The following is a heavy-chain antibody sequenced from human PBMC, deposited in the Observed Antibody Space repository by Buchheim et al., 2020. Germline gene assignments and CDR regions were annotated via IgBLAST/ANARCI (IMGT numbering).Heavy chain of an antibody. Sequence: EVQLVESGGGLVQPGGSLRLSCAASGFTFRSHEMNWVRQAPGKGLEWVSYISSSGSTIYYADSVKGRFTISRDNAKNSLYLQMNSLRAEDTAVYYCARHYYYDSSGYLSAFDPWGQGTL. D-gene: IGHD3-22*01. CDR1: GFTFRSHE. V-gene: IGHV3-48*03. CDR3: ARHYYYDSSGYLSAFDP. CDR2: ISSSGSTI. J-gene: IGHJ5*02.